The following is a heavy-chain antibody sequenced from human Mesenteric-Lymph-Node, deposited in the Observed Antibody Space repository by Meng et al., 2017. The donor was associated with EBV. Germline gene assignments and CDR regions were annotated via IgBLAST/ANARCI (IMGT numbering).Heavy chain of an antibody. CDR3: ARDRVTGDY. CDR2: LNPASGST. D-gene: IGHD2-21*02. Sequence: QAQLGQSGAGWKKPWATVKVPCKSSGYTFTSYYVQWVRQVPGQGLEWMGILNPASGSTNYAQKFHGRVTVTRDKSTSTVYMELSSLRSEHTALYFCARDRVTGDYWGQGTLVTVSS. V-gene: IGHV1-46*01. J-gene: IGHJ4*02. CDR1: GYTFTSYY.